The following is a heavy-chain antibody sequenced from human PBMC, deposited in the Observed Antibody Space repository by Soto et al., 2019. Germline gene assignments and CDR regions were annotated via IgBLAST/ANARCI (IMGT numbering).Heavy chain of an antibody. Sequence: PGGSLRLSWAASGFTFSSYSMNWVRQAPGKGLEWVSSISRSSSYIYYADSVKGRFTISRDNAKNSLYLQMNSLRAEDTAVYYCARDPIIAMVRGVINWFDPWGQGTL. CDR3: ARDPIIAMVRGVINWFDP. J-gene: IGHJ5*02. D-gene: IGHD3-10*01. CDR2: ISRSSSYI. CDR1: GFTFSSYS. V-gene: IGHV3-21*01.